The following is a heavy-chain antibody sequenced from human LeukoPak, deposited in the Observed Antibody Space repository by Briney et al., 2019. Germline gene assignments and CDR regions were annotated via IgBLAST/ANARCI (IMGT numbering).Heavy chain of an antibody. Sequence: PGGSLRLSCAASGFTFSSYWMTWVRQAPGKGLEWVANINQDGIEKYYVDSVKGRFTLSRDNAKNSLYLQMNSLRAEDTAVYYCSCSNTNCWGQGTLVIVSS. V-gene: IGHV3-7*01. J-gene: IGHJ4*02. CDR2: INQDGIEK. CDR3: SCSNTNC. CDR1: GFTFSSYW. D-gene: IGHD2-2*01.